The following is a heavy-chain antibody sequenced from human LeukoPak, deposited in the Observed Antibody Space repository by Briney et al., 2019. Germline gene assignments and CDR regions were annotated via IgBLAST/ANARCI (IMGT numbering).Heavy chain of an antibody. CDR2: GDYSGGT. CDR1: GGSISSYY. D-gene: IGHD6-19*01. J-gene: IGHJ4*02. CDR3: AGERGEEYSSGWYKTNYFYN. V-gene: IGHV4-39*07. Sequence: SETLSLTCTVSGGSISSYYWAWIRQPPGKGLEWIASGDYSGGTYYNPSLGSRVAISADMSKNQISLKLTSVTGADTAVYYCAGERGEEYSSGWYKTNYFYNWGQGIRVTVSS.